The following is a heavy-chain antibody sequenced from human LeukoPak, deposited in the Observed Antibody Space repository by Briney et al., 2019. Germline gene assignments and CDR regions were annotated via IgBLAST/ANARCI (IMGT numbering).Heavy chain of an antibody. V-gene: IGHV4-59*01. Sequence: SETLSLTCTVSGDSIYTSYGSWIRQPPGKGLEYIGYIYHSGDTYYNPSLKSRVTMSLDTSNNQFSLRLSSVTTADTAVYYCARTARQCDYWGQGILVSVSS. CDR3: ARTARQCDY. D-gene: IGHD6-6*01. J-gene: IGHJ4*02. CDR1: GDSIYTSY. CDR2: IYHSGDT.